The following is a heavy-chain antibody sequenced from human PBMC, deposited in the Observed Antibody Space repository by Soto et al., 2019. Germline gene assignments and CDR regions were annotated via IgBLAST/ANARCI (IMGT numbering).Heavy chain of an antibody. Sequence: GASVKVSCKASGYTFTSYGISWVRQAPGQGLEWMGWISAYNGNTNYAQKLQGRVTMTTDTSTSTAYMELRRLRSDDTAVYYCARDLYCISTSCPLNSFDYWGQGTLVTVSS. D-gene: IGHD2-2*01. CDR1: GYTFTSYG. J-gene: IGHJ4*02. CDR3: ARDLYCISTSCPLNSFDY. CDR2: ISAYNGNT. V-gene: IGHV1-18*01.